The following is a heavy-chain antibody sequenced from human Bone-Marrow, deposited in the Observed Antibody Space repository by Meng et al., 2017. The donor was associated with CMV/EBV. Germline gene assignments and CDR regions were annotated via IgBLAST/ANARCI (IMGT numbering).Heavy chain of an antibody. CDR3: ALNLGYFTNGVCAVGWFDP. Sequence: SGPTLVKPTQSLSLTCTFSGFSLSTSGVGVGWTRQPPGKALEWLALIYWNDDKRYSPSLKSRLTITKDTSKNQVVLTMTNMDPVDTSTYYCALNLGYFTNGVCAVGWFDPWGQGTLVTVSS. CDR2: IYWNDDK. CDR1: GFSLSTSGVG. V-gene: IGHV2-5*01. J-gene: IGHJ5*02. D-gene: IGHD2-8*01.